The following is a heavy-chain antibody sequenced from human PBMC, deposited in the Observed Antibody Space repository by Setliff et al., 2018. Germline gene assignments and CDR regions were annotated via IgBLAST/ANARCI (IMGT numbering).Heavy chain of an antibody. CDR1: GFTLNTYG. Sequence: GGSLRLSCAASGFTLNTYGISWVRQAPGKGLEWVTFIRSDGNKKYFGDSVRGRFTISRDNSKNTVYLQMNNLRPEDTAVYYCAKELIEVMMTGLEFWGQGTMVTVSS. J-gene: IGHJ4*02. CDR3: AKELIEVMMTGLEF. CDR2: IRSDGNKK. V-gene: IGHV3-30*02. D-gene: IGHD3-22*01.